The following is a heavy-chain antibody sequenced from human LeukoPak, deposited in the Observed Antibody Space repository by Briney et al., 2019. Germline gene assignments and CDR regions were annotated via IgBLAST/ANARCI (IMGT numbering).Heavy chain of an antibody. J-gene: IGHJ4*02. Sequence: GGSLRLSCAASGFTFSSYAMHWVRQAPGNGLERVSVIYGDGRTSHSASVRGRFTISRDNSKNIVSLQMNNLRAEDTAVYYCARGRGLGVVSPYFDYWGQGTLVTVSS. CDR2: IYGDGRT. CDR1: GFTFSSYA. CDR3: ARGRGLGVVSPYFDY. V-gene: IGHV3-53*01. D-gene: IGHD3-3*01.